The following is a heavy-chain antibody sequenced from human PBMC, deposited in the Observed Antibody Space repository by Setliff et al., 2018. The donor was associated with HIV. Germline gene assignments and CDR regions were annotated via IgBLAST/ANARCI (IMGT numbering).Heavy chain of an antibody. J-gene: IGHJ2*01. Sequence: PSETLSLTCTVSGDSMTSGSYYWTWIRQPAGKRLEWIGRVTVNGATEYNPSLQSRVTISVDTPENQFSLKVTSVTAADTATYYCSRGPPFDRWGRGTLVTVSS. V-gene: IGHV4-61*02. CDR2: VTVNGAT. CDR1: GDSMTSGSYY. CDR3: SRGPPFDR.